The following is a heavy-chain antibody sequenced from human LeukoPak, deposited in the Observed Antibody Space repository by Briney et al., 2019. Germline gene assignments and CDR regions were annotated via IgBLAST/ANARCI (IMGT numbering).Heavy chain of an antibody. CDR2: ISGSGGST. Sequence: GGSLRLSCAASGFTFSSYAMSWVRQAPGKGLEWVSAISGSGGSTYYADSVKGRFTISRDNSKNTLYLQMNSLRAEDTAVYYCASNILTGYYGFTGFDYWGQGTLVTVSS. J-gene: IGHJ4*02. CDR1: GFTFSSYA. CDR3: ASNILTGYYGFTGFDY. D-gene: IGHD3-9*01. V-gene: IGHV3-23*01.